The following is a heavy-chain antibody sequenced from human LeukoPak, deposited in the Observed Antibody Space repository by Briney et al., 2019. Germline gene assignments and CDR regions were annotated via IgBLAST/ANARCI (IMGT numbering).Heavy chain of an antibody. CDR3: ARTGAIHWTSGYSHGAFDI. J-gene: IGHJ3*02. Sequence: GESLKISCKGSGYSFTSYWIGWVRQMPGKGLEWMGIIYPGDSDTRYSPSFQGQVTISADKSISTAYLQWSSLRAEDTAVYYCARTGAIHWTSGYSHGAFDIWGQGTMVTVSS. D-gene: IGHD3-22*01. V-gene: IGHV5-51*01. CDR2: IYPGDSDT. CDR1: GYSFTSYW.